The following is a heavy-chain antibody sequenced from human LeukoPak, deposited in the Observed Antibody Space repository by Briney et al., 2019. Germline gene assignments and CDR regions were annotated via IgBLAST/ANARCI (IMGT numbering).Heavy chain of an antibody. J-gene: IGHJ3*02. CDR2: IRDSGAST. Sequence: GGSLRLSCAASGFTFLTYAMSWVRQAPGKGLQWVSVIRDSGASTYYADSVKGRFTISRDNSNDTLYLQMNSLRAEDTAVYYCAKAGRSGWYPGWPFDIWGQGTMVTVSS. V-gene: IGHV3-23*01. D-gene: IGHD6-19*01. CDR1: GFTFLTYA. CDR3: AKAGRSGWYPGWPFDI.